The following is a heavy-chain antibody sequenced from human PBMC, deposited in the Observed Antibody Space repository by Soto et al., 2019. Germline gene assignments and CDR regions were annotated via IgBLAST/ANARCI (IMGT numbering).Heavy chain of an antibody. CDR1: GYTFTSYG. CDR3: ARDNYDFWSGYYSYYYYGMDV. D-gene: IGHD3-3*01. J-gene: IGHJ6*02. CDR2: ISAYNGNT. V-gene: IGHV1-18*01. Sequence: ASVKVSCKASGYTFTSYGISWVRQAPGQGLEWMGWISAYNGNTNYAQKLQGRVTMTTDTSTSTAYMELRSLRSDDTAVYDWARDNYDFWSGYYSYYYYGMDVWGQGTTVTVSS.